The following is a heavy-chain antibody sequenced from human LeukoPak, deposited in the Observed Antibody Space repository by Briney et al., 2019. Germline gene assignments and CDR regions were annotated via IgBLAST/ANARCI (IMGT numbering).Heavy chain of an antibody. V-gene: IGHV3-48*03. CDR2: ISESGGTI. J-gene: IGHJ4*02. Sequence: GGSLRLSCAASGFTFSSYEMNWVRQAPGKGLEWVSYISESGGTIYYADSVKGRFTISRDNAKNSLFLQMSSLRAEDTAVYYCARDSGVGGTGNEFDYWGQGTLVCVSS. CDR1: GFTFSSYE. CDR3: ARDSGVGGTGNEFDY. D-gene: IGHD6-13*01.